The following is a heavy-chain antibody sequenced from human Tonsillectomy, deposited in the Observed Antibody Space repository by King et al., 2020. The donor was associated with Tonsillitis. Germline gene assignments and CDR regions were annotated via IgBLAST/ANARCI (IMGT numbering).Heavy chain of an antibody. Sequence: VQLVQSGAEVKKPGASVKVSCKTSGYTFTSYVMHWVRQAPGQRLEWMGWINVGNGNTKYSQKFQGRLTITRDTSASTAYMQLSSLRSEDTAVYYCARDYGVAAAKRRYYYGMDVWGQGTTVTVSS. J-gene: IGHJ6*02. D-gene: IGHD6-13*01. V-gene: IGHV1-3*01. CDR3: ARDYGVAAAKRRYYYGMDV. CDR1: GYTFTSYV. CDR2: INVGNGNT.